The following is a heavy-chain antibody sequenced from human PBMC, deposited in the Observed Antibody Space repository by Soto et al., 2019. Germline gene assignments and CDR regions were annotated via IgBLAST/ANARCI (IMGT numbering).Heavy chain of an antibody. V-gene: IGHV3-30-3*01. CDR3: AREEFEAGRGHFGC. D-gene: IGHD6-13*01. CDR2: ISYGGNNK. J-gene: IGHJ4*02. Sequence: QVQVVESGGGVVQPGGSLRLSCAASGFTFSTSAMHWVRQAPGKGLEWMAMISYGGNNKYYADSVKGRFTISRDISESTLSRQMNSLRTEDTAVYYCAREEFEAGRGHFGCWGQGTLVSVSS. CDR1: GFTFSTSA.